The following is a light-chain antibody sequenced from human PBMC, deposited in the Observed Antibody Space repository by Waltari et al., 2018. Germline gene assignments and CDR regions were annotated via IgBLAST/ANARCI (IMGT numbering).Light chain of an antibody. CDR2: NDV. Sequence: QSVLTQPPSASGTPGQRVIISCSGRTSNAGSNVVNWYHQLPGTAPKLLIFNDVDRPSGVPDRFSGSRSATSASLAISGLQSDDESTYYCASWDDRLDAYVFGTGTRVTVL. CDR3: ASWDDRLDAYV. CDR1: TSNAGSNV. J-gene: IGLJ1*01. V-gene: IGLV1-44*01.